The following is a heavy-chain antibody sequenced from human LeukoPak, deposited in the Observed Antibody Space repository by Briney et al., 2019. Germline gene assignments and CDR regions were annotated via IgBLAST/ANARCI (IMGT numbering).Heavy chain of an antibody. CDR1: GFTFSGYA. D-gene: IGHD2-2*01. V-gene: IGHV3-64D*09. J-gene: IGHJ3*02. CDR3: TSRYCTTTNCYSFDN. Sequence: GGSLRLSCSASGFTFSGYAMLWVRQAPGKGLECVSAISNTGGSTYYADSVKGRFTVSRDNSKNTLHLQMSSLRVEDTAVYYCTSRYCTTTNCYSFDNWGQGTLVTVSS. CDR2: ISNTGGST.